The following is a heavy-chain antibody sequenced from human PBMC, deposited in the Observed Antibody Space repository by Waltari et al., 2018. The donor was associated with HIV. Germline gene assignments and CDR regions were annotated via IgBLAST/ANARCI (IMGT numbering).Heavy chain of an antibody. J-gene: IGHJ4*02. CDR1: GYSIESGYY. CDR3: ASGSRRGHSHGIDY. Sequence: QVQLQESGPGLVKPSETLTLTCSVSGYSIESGYYWGWIRQPPGKALEWIGSSLHSGNTYYNPSLKSRLTISLDTSKNQVSLKLSSVPAADTAVYYCASGSRRGHSHGIDYWGQGTLVTVSS. D-gene: IGHD5-18*01. V-gene: IGHV4-38-2*01. CDR2: SLHSGNT.